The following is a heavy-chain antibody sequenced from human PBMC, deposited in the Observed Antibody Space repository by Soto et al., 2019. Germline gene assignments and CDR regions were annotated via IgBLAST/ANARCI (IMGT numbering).Heavy chain of an antibody. V-gene: IGHV3-23*01. CDR2: ISGSGGST. Sequence: GGSLRLSCAASGFTFSSYAMSWVRQAPGKGLEWVSAISGSGGSTYYADSVKGRFTISRDNSKNTLYLQMNSLRAEDTAVYYCAKDFCSGYFSQWYYMDVWGKGTTVTVSS. CDR1: GFTFSSYA. CDR3: AKDFCSGYFSQWYYMDV. D-gene: IGHD3-3*01. J-gene: IGHJ6*03.